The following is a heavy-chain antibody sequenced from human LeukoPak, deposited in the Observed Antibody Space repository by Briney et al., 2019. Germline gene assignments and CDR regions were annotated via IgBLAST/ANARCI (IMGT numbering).Heavy chain of an antibody. V-gene: IGHV4-59*01. CDR1: GGSISTYY. CDR2: IYYSGST. Sequence: NPSETLSLTCTVSGGSISTYYWRWIRQPPGKGLEWVGFIYYSGSTNYNSSLKSRVTLLLDTSKNQFSLKLSSVTAADTAIYYCARGQYSSTYDAFDIWGQGTVVTVSS. CDR3: ARGQYSSTYDAFDI. D-gene: IGHD6-13*01. J-gene: IGHJ3*02.